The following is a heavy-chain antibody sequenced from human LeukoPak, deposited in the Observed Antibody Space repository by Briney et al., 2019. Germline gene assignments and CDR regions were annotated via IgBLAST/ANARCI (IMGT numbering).Heavy chain of an antibody. CDR1: GFTFDDYA. Sequence: GGSLRLSCAASGFTFDDYAMHWVRQAPGKGLEWVSGISWNSGSIGYADSVKGRFTISRDNAKNSLYLQMNSLRAEDMALYYCAKGGIAVAGTEFDYWGQGTLVTVSS. V-gene: IGHV3-9*03. CDR2: ISWNSGSI. CDR3: AKGGIAVAGTEFDY. J-gene: IGHJ4*02. D-gene: IGHD6-19*01.